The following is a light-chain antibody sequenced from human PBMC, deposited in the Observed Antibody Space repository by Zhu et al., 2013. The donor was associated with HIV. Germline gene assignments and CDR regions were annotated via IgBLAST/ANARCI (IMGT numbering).Light chain of an antibody. CDR2: EVT. Sequence: QSALTQPPSASGSPGQSVAISCTGTSSDVGGSQYVSWYQQHPGKAPKLIIYEVTKRPSGVPDRFSGSKSGNTASLTVSGLQAEDEADYYCSSYADINNFVFFGGGTKLTVL. CDR1: SSDVGGSQY. CDR3: SSYADINNFVF. V-gene: IGLV2-8*01. J-gene: IGLJ2*01.